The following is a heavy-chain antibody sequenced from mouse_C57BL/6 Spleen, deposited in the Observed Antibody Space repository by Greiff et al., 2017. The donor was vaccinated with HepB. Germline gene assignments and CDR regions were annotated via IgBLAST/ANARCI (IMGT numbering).Heavy chain of an antibody. Sequence: QVQLQQSGPELVKPGASVKISCKASGFAFSSSWLNWVKQMTGKGLEWSGRFYPEDGDTNYNGTFKGKATLTADTSSSPAYMQLSSLTSEDSAVYFCARRGSYYSNYHDYWGQGTTLTVSS. CDR1: GFAFSSSW. CDR3: ARRGSYYSNYHDY. CDR2: FYPEDGDT. V-gene: IGHV1-82*01. J-gene: IGHJ2*01. D-gene: IGHD2-5*01.